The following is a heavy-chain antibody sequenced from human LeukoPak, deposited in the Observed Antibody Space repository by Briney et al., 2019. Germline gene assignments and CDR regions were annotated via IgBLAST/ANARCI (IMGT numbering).Heavy chain of an antibody. CDR3: TTGIRGD. V-gene: IGHV3-15*07. CDR2: IASKTDGGAT. Sequence: GGSLRLSCSASGLSVTNAWMNWVRQAPGEGLDWVGRIASKTDGGATDYAAPVKGRFTISRDDSKNTLNLQMNSLKTEDTAVYYCTTGIRGDWGQGTLVTVSS. J-gene: IGHJ4*02. D-gene: IGHD3-10*01. CDR1: GLSVTNAW.